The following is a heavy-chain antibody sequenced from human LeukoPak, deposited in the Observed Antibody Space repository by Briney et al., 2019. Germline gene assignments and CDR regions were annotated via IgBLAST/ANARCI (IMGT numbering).Heavy chain of an antibody. CDR2: IYYSGST. Sequence: PSETLSLTCTVSGGSISSYYWRWIRQPPGKGLEWIGYIYYSGSTNYNPSLKSRVTISVDTSKNQFSLKLSSVTAADTAVYYCARGLNRGSGSYFYWGQGTLVTVSS. D-gene: IGHD3-10*01. CDR1: GGSISSYY. CDR3: ARGLNRGSGSYFY. J-gene: IGHJ4*02. V-gene: IGHV4-59*12.